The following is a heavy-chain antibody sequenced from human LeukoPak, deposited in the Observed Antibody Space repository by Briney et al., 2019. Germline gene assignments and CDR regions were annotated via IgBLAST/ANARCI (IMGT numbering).Heavy chain of an antibody. CDR1: GVSFSDYA. J-gene: IGHJ4*02. D-gene: IGHD3-3*01. CDR2: ISGSGGST. V-gene: IGHV3-23*01. Sequence: PGGSLRLSCAVSGVSFSDYAMNWVRLAPGTGPQWVSSISGSGGSTYYADSVKGRFSISRDNSKNTLPLQMNSLRAEDTALYYCVKGGQRYDFWRFDYWGQGTVVTVSS. CDR3: VKGGQRYDFWRFDY.